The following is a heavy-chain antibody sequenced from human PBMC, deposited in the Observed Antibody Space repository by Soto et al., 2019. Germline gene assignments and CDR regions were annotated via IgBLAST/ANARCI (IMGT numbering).Heavy chain of an antibody. D-gene: IGHD3-3*01. CDR1: GFTFSNAW. CDR2: IKSKTDGGTT. Sequence: GGSLRLSCAASGFTFSNAWMNWVRQAPGKGLEWVGRIKSKTDGGTTDYAAPVKGRFTISRDDSKNTLYLQMNSLKTEDTAVYYCTIVGESDSIVYYYYGMDVWGQGTTVTVSS. J-gene: IGHJ6*02. V-gene: IGHV3-15*07. CDR3: TIVGESDSIVYYYYGMDV.